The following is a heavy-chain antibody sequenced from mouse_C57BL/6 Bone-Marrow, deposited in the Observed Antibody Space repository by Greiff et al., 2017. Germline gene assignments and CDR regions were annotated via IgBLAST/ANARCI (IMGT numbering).Heavy chain of an antibody. CDR1: GFTFSSYA. Sequence: EVQLKESGGGLVKPGGSLKLSCAASGFTFSSYAMSWVRQTPGKRLEWVATISDGGSYTYYPDNVKGRFTISRDNAKNNLYLQMSHLKSEDTAMYYCASDMVTTRDWFAYWGQGTLVTVSA. D-gene: IGHD2-2*01. CDR3: ASDMVTTRDWFAY. V-gene: IGHV5-4*01. J-gene: IGHJ3*01. CDR2: ISDGGSYT.